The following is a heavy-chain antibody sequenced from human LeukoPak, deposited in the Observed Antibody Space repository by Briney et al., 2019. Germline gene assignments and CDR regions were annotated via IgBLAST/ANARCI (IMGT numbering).Heavy chain of an antibody. V-gene: IGHV3-23*01. J-gene: IGHJ4*02. Sequence: PGGSLRPSCAASGFTFSSSAMSWVRQAPGKGLEWVSAISNNGGYTYYADSVQGRFTISRDNSKSTLCLQMNSLRAEDTALYYCAKQLGYCSDGSCYFPYWGQGTLVTVSS. CDR1: GFTFSSSA. D-gene: IGHD2-15*01. CDR2: ISNNGGYT. CDR3: AKQLGYCSDGSCYFPY.